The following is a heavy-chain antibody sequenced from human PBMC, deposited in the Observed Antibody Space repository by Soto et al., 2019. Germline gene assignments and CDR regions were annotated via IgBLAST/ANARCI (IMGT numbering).Heavy chain of an antibody. CDR1: GFSLSTSGVG. CDR2: IYWDDDK. CDR3: AYLPCSGGSCYWFSYSGMDV. J-gene: IGHJ6*02. V-gene: IGHV2-5*02. D-gene: IGHD2-15*01. Sequence: QITLKESGPTLVKPTQTLTLTCTFSGFSLSTSGVGVAWIRQPPGKALEWLALIYWDDDKRYRPSLETRLTITKDTSKXXXLXXMSNMDSVDTATYYCAYLPCSGGSCYWFSYSGMDVWGQGTTVTVSS.